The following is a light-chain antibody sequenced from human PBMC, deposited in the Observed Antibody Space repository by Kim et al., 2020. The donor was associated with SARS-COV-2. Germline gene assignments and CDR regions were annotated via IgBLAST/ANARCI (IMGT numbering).Light chain of an antibody. CDR3: QQYKSYPVT. CDR2: TAT. Sequence: ESEDDSATLPGRAGQDISRLLAWYQQKPGTAPKSLIYTATTLESGVPSRFSGSGSGTYFTLTISSLQPEDFATYYCQQYKSYPVTFGQGTRLEIK. V-gene: IGKV1D-16*01. CDR1: QDISRL. J-gene: IGKJ5*01.